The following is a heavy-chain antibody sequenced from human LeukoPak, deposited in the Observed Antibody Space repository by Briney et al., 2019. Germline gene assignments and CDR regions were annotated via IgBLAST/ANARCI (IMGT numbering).Heavy chain of an antibody. D-gene: IGHD3-3*01. Sequence: SETLSLTCTVSGGSISSHYWSWIRQPPGKGLEWIGYIYYSGSTNYNPSLKSRVTIPVDTSKNQFSLKLSSVTAADTAVYYCARVQGYDFWSGYYVGYYYYYMDVWGKGTTVTVSS. J-gene: IGHJ6*03. CDR2: IYYSGST. CDR1: GGSISSHY. V-gene: IGHV4-59*11. CDR3: ARVQGYDFWSGYYVGYYYYYMDV.